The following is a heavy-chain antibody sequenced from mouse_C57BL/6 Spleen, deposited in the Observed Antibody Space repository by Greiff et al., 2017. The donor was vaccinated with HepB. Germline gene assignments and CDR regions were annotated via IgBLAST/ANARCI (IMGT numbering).Heavy chain of an antibody. D-gene: IGHD2-4*01. J-gene: IGHJ3*01. Sequence: EVMLVESGPGLAKPSQTLSLTCSVTGYSITSDYWNWIRKFPGNKLEYMGYISYSGSTYYNPSLKSRISITRDTSKNQYYLQLNSVTTEDTATYYCARSYDYDEAWFAYWGQGTLVTVSA. CDR3: ARSYDYDEAWFAY. V-gene: IGHV3-8*01. CDR1: GYSITSDY. CDR2: ISYSGST.